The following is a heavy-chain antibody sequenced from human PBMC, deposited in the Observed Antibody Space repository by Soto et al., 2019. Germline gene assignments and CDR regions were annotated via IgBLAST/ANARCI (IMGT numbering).Heavy chain of an antibody. CDR1: GFTFSSYS. V-gene: IGHV3-21*01. D-gene: IGHD3-22*01. J-gene: IGHJ3*02. CDR2: ISSSSSYI. CDR3: ARDFDSSGYYSRGAFDI. Sequence: GSLRLSCAASGFTFSSYSMNWVRQAPGKGLEWVSSISSSSSYIYYADSVKGRFTISRDNAKNSLYLQMNSLRAGDTAVYYCARDFDSSGYYSRGAFDIWGQGTMVTVSS.